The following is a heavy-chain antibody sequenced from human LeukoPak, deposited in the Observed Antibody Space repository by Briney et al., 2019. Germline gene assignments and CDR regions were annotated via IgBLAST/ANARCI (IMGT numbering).Heavy chain of an antibody. D-gene: IGHD1-26*01. J-gene: IGHJ4*02. CDR1: GFTFSSYG. CDR3: AKDIVRGLGGY. V-gene: IGHV3-23*01. CDR2: ISGSGGST. Sequence: GALRLSCAASGFTFSSYGMSWVRPAPGKGLEWVSVISGSGGSTYYADSVKGRFTISRDNSKNTLYLQMNSLRAEDTAVYYCAKDIVRGLGGYWGQGTLVTVSS.